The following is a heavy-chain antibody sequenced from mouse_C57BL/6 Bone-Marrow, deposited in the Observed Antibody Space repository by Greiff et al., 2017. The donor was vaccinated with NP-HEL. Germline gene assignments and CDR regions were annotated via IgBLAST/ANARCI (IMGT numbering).Heavy chain of an antibody. V-gene: IGHV5-9-1*02. CDR1: GFTFSSYA. CDR3: TRVINYRFAY. D-gene: IGHD2-1*01. J-gene: IGHJ3*01. Sequence: DVQLVESGEGLVKPGGSLKLSCAASGFTFSSYAMSWVRQTPEKRLEWVAYISSGGDYIYYADTVKGRFTISRDNARNTLYLKMSSLKSEDTAMYYCTRVINYRFAYWGQGTLVTVSA. CDR2: ISSGGDYI.